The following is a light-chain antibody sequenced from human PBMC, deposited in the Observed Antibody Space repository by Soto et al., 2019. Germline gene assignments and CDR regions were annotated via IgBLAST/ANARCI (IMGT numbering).Light chain of an antibody. V-gene: IGLV2-18*02. Sequence: QSALTQPPSVSGSPGQPVTISCTGTSSDVGDYNRVSWYQQPPGTAPKLLIYEVSNRPSGVPDRFSGSKSGNTASLTISGLQAEDEADYYCNSYTTSSSYVLFGGGTKLTVL. J-gene: IGLJ2*01. CDR1: SSDVGDYNR. CDR3: NSYTTSSSYVL. CDR2: EVS.